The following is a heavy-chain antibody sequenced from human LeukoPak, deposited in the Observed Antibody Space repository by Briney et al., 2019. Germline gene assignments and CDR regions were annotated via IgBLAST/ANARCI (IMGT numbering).Heavy chain of an antibody. Sequence: GGSLRLSCAASGFTFSSYWMHWVRQAPGKGLVWVSRINSDGRSTRYATSVKGPFTNSKATATNTLYLQMTSLRAEDTAVYYRASTASVGYGPQTYYYYGMDVWGQGTTVTVSS. CDR3: ASTASVGYGPQTYYYYGMDV. CDR1: GFTFSSYW. J-gene: IGHJ6*02. D-gene: IGHD5-12*01. V-gene: IGHV3-74*01. CDR2: INSDGRST.